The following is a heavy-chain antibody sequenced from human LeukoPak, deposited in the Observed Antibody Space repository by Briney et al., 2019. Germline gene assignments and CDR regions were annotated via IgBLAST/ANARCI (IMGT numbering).Heavy chain of an antibody. CDR2: IYYSGNT. D-gene: IGHD4-17*01. CDR3: ASLRSGTGTFDP. CDR1: GVSISSSSYY. Sequence: SETLSLTCTVSGVSISSSSYYWGWIRQPPGKGLEWTGIIYYSGNTYYNPSLKSRVTISVDTSKNQFSLKLSSVTATDTAVYYCASLRSGTGTFDPWGQGTLVTVSS. J-gene: IGHJ5*02. V-gene: IGHV4-39*01.